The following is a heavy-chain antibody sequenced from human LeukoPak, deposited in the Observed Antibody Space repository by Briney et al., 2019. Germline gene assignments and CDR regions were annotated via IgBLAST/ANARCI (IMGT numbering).Heavy chain of an antibody. V-gene: IGHV1-18*04. CDR1: GYTFTSYY. CDR2: ISAYNGNT. J-gene: IGHJ4*01. D-gene: IGHD1-26*01. Sequence: ASVKVSCKASGYTFTSYYMHWVRQAPGQGLEWMGFISAYNGNTNYAQKLQGRVTMTTDTSTSTAYMELRSLRSDDTAVYYCARLGFRYSTRYFDSWGNGTLVTVSS. CDR3: ARLGFRYSTRYFDS.